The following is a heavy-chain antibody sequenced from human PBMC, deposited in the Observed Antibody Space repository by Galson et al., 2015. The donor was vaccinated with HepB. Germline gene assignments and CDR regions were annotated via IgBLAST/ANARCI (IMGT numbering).Heavy chain of an antibody. V-gene: IGHV4-39*07. CDR3: ARDLRRGAMVRGTMIGGFDI. J-gene: IGHJ3*02. CDR1: GGSISSSNYY. CDR2: VYYSGTT. Sequence: LSLTCTGSGGSISSSNYYWDWIRQSPGKGLEWIGSVYYSGTTNYNPSLKNRVTISLDVSRNQFSLKMRSVTAADTAVYYCARDLRRGAMVRGTMIGGFDIWGQGTMVIVSS. D-gene: IGHD3-10*01.